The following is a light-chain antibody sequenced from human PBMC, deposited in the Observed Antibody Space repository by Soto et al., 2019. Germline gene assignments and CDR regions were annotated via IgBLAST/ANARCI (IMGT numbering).Light chain of an antibody. Sequence: EVVLTQPPGTLPLSPVARATLFCRPSQSVNSNSLAWYQQKPGQAPRVFIYGASTRATGIPDRFSGSGSGTDFTLTISRLEPEDFAVYYCQQQGRSWITFGQGTRLEI. J-gene: IGKJ5*01. CDR1: QSVNSNS. V-gene: IGKV3-20*01. CDR3: QQQGRSWIT. CDR2: GAS.